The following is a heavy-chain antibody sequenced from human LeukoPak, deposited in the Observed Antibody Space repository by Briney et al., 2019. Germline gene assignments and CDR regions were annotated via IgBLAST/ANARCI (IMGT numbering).Heavy chain of an antibody. CDR2: IKQDGSEK. D-gene: IGHD6-13*01. CDR3: ARVGYSSSYLVTYYYYMDV. Sequence: PGGSLRLSCAASGFTFSSYWMSWVRQAPGKGLEWVANIKQDGSEKYYVDSVKGRFTISRDNAKNSLYLQMNSLRAEDTAVYYCARVGYSSSYLVTYYYYMDVWGKGTTVTVSS. CDR1: GFTFSSYW. V-gene: IGHV3-7*01. J-gene: IGHJ6*03.